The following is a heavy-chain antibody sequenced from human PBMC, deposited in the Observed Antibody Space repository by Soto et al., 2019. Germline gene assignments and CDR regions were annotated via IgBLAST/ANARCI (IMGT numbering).Heavy chain of an antibody. J-gene: IGHJ3*01. D-gene: IGHD2-21*02. Sequence: QVQLVQPGAEVKKPGSSVKVSCAASGGTFSNYALNWVRQAPWQGLEWMGGLIPLFVTPIYPQTLQGRVTITADEYTSTAYMELTNLRSDDTAVYYCGFLAVITAMRSAFDLWGQGTLVTVSS. CDR3: GFLAVITAMRSAFDL. CDR2: LIPLFVTP. V-gene: IGHV1-69*01. CDR1: GGTFSNYA.